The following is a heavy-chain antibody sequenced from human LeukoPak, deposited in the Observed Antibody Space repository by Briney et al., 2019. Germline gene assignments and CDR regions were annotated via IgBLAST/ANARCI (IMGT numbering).Heavy chain of an antibody. CDR1: GGSISSGGYY. V-gene: IGHV4-31*03. CDR3: ARDRGSYGGNSGAFDI. CDR2: IYYSGST. J-gene: IGHJ3*02. Sequence: PSETLSLTCTVSGGSISSGGYYWSWIRQHPGKGLEWIGYIYYSGSTYYNPSLKSRDTISVDTSKNQFSLKLSSVTAADTAVYYCARDRGSYGGNSGAFDIWGQGTMVTVSS. D-gene: IGHD4-23*01.